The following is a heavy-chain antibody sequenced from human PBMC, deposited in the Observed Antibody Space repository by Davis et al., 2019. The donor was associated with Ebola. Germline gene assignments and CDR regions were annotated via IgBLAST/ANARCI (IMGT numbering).Heavy chain of an antibody. CDR1: EFTFSGYW. V-gene: IGHV3-7*01. CDR3: ARDFWYSPD. J-gene: IGHJ1*01. D-gene: IGHD6-13*01. CDR2: IKQDGSEK. Sequence: GGSLRLSCAASEFTFSGYWMSWVRQAPGKGLEWVANIKQDGSEKYYVDSVKGRFTISRDNAKNSLYLQMNSLRAEDTAVYYCARDFWYSPDWGQGTLVTVSS.